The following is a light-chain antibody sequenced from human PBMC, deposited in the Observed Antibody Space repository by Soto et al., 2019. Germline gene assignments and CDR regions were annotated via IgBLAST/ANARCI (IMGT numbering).Light chain of an antibody. CDR2: DVS. V-gene: IGLV2-14*03. CDR1: SSDIVAYNY. CDR3: SSYTTSSTVV. J-gene: IGLJ2*01. Sequence: QSVLTQPASVSGSPGQPITISCTGTSSDIVAYNYVSWYQQHPGKAPKIVIFDVSNRPSGVSNRFSGSKSGNTASLTISGLQAEDEADYYCSSYTTSSTVVFSGGTKLTVL.